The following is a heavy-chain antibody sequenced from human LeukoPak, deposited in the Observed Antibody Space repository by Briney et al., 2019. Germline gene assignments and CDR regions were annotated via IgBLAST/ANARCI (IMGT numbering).Heavy chain of an antibody. J-gene: IGHJ5*02. Sequence: GASVTVSCKASGYTFTSYGISWVRQAPGQGLEWMGWISAYNGNTNYAQKLQGRVTMTTDTSTSTAYMELRSLRSDDTAVYYCARRGGLIAAADNWFDPWGQGTLVTVSS. CDR3: ARRGGLIAAADNWFDP. CDR1: GYTFTSYG. D-gene: IGHD6-13*01. CDR2: ISAYNGNT. V-gene: IGHV1-18*01.